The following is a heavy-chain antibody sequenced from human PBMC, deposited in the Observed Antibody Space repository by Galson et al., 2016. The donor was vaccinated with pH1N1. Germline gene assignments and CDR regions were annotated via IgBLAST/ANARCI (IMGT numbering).Heavy chain of an antibody. J-gene: IGHJ4*02. D-gene: IGHD1-26*01. CDR1: GYTFTSYD. CDR3: PRGPGVGAIDY. V-gene: IGHV1-8*02. CDR2: MNPNSGNT. Sequence: VKVSCKASGYTFTSYDINWVRQATGQGLEWMGWMNPNSGNTGYAQKFQGRVTMTRNTSISTAYMELRSLRSENTAVYSCPRGPGVGAIDYWGQGTLVTVSP.